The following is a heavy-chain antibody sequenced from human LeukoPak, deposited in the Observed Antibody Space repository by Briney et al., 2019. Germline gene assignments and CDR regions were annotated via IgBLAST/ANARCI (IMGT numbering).Heavy chain of an antibody. CDR2: ISYDGSNK. V-gene: IGHV3-30*03. Sequence: GGSLRLSCVVSGFTFNGYGMHWVRQAPGKGLEWVAVISYDGSNKYYADSVKGRFTISRDNSKNTLYLQMNSLRAEDTAVYYCARGASYFSSSCDAFDIWGQGTMVTVSS. D-gene: IGHD6-6*01. J-gene: IGHJ3*02. CDR3: ARGASYFSSSCDAFDI. CDR1: GFTFNGYG.